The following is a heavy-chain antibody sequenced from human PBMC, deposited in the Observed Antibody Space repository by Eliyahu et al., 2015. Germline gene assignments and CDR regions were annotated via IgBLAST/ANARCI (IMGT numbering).Heavy chain of an antibody. V-gene: IGHV4-39*01. D-gene: IGHD3-10*01. J-gene: IGHJ5*02. CDR3: ARTNRGFMTAAPWFDP. Sequence: QLQLQESGPGLVKPSETLSLTCTVSGGSIXXXXYYWGWIRXPPGKGLEWIGSIYYSGSTYYNPSLKSRVTISVDTSKNQFSLKLSSVTAADTAVYYCARTNRGFMTAAPWFDPWGQGTLVTVSS. CDR1: GGSIXXXXYY. CDR2: IYYSGST.